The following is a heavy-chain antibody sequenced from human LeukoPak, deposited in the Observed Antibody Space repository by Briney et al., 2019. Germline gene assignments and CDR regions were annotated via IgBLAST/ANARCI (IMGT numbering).Heavy chain of an antibody. V-gene: IGHV4-59*01. D-gene: IGHD3-22*01. CDR2: IYYSGST. Sequence: SETLSLTCTVSGGSISSYYWTWIRQPPGKGLEWIGYIYYSGSTKYNPSLKSRVTISVDTSKNQFSLKLSPVTAADTAVYYCARDQYDTGAFDIWGQGTMVTVSS. CDR1: GGSISSYY. J-gene: IGHJ3*02. CDR3: ARDQYDTGAFDI.